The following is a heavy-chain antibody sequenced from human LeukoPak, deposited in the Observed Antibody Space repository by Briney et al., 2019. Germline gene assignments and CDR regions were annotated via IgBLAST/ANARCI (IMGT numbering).Heavy chain of an antibody. Sequence: GGSLRLSYAASGFTFSSYEMNWVRQAPGKGLDWVSYISTSGSTIYYADSVKGRFTISRDNAKNSLYLQMYSLRAEDTAVYYCAELGITMIGGVCGKGTTVTISS. CDR1: GFTFSSYE. D-gene: IGHD3-10*02. V-gene: IGHV3-48*03. CDR2: ISTSGSTI. CDR3: AELGITMIGGV. J-gene: IGHJ6*04.